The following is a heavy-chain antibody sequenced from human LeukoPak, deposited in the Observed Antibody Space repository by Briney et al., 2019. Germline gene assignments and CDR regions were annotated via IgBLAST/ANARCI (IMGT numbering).Heavy chain of an antibody. CDR3: ARGGGRNTTMVWAFDY. D-gene: IGHD5-18*01. CDR2: VSTNGGST. CDR1: GFTFSSYG. J-gene: IGHJ4*02. V-gene: IGHV3-64*02. Sequence: GGSLRLSCAASGFTFSSYGMSWVRQAPGKGLEYVSGVSTNGGSTYYADSVKVRFTISRDNSKNTLFLQMGSLRAEDMAVYYCARGGGRNTTMVWAFDYWGQGTLVTVSS.